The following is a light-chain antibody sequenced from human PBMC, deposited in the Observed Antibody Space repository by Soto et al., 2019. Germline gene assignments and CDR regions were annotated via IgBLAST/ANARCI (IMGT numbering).Light chain of an antibody. Sequence: EIVLTQSPGTLSLSPGERGTLSCRASQNLGTLYLAWFQQKSGQAPRLLIYSASRRATGIPDRFTGSGSGTDFTLTINRVEPADFAVDFCQQYAGSPRTFGQGTKVEIK. CDR1: QNLGTLY. V-gene: IGKV3-20*01. CDR3: QQYAGSPRT. J-gene: IGKJ1*01. CDR2: SAS.